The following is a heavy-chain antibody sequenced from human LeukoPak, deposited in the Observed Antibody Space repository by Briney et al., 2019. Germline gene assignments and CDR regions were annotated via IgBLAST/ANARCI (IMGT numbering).Heavy chain of an antibody. CDR2: MRSDGSDI. CDR3: ARDDYYFASEN. Sequence: PGWSLTLSCAATGFSFISYAMLWFRQAPGKGLEGVAFMRSDGSDIFYAESLKGRFTISRDNAKSTLFLQMHSLRAEDTAVYYCARDDYYFASENWGQGALVTVSS. V-gene: IGHV3-30*02. J-gene: IGHJ4*02. D-gene: IGHD2/OR15-2a*01. CDR1: GFSFISYA.